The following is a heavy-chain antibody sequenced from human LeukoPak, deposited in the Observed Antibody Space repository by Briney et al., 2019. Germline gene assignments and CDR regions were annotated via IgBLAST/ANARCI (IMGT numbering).Heavy chain of an antibody. D-gene: IGHD2-2*01. CDR1: GGSFSGYY. Sequence: SETLSLTCAVYGGSFSGYYWSWIRQPPGKGLEWIGEINHSGSTNYNPSLKSRVTISVDTSKNQFSLKLSSVTAADTAVYYCARGRQIVVVPAARGSGAFDIWGQGTMVTVSS. CDR3: ARGRQIVVVPAARGSGAFDI. V-gene: IGHV4-34*01. J-gene: IGHJ3*02. CDR2: INHSGST.